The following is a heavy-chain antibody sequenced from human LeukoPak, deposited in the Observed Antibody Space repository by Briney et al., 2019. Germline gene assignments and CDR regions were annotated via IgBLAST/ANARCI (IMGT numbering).Heavy chain of an antibody. J-gene: IGHJ4*02. Sequence: GGSLRLSCAASGFTFSDYYMSWIRQAPGKGLEWVSAISGSGGSTYYADSVKGRFTISRDNSKNTPYLQMNSLRAEDTAVYYCAKAGRSGSYYGGKSYFDYWGQGTLVTVSS. D-gene: IGHD1-26*01. CDR1: GFTFSDYY. V-gene: IGHV3-23*01. CDR3: AKAGRSGSYYGGKSYFDY. CDR2: ISGSGGST.